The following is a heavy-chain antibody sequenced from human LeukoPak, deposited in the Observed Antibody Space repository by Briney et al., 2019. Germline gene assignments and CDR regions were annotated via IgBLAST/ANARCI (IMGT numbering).Heavy chain of an antibody. D-gene: IGHD1-26*01. CDR3: ARRGGSYYWFDP. CDR1: GYSFSNYW. J-gene: IGHJ5*02. CDR2: IYPGDSDT. Sequence: GESLKISCKGSGYSFSNYWIGWMRQMPGKGLEWMGIIYPGDSDTRYSPSFQGQVTISADKSINTAYLQWSSLKASNTAMYYCARRGGSYYWFDPWGQGTLVTVSS. V-gene: IGHV5-51*01.